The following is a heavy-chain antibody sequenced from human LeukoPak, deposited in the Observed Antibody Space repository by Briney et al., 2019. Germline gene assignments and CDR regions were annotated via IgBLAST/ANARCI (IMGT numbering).Heavy chain of an antibody. CDR2: ISYGGGA. CDR1: GDSISSSSHY. V-gene: IGHV4-39*01. D-gene: IGHD2-8*02. Sequence: SETLSLTCTVSGDSISSSSHYWGWIRQPPGKGLEWIAIISYGGGAFYNPSLKSRVTISVDTSKNQFSLTLTSVTAADTAAYYCARRNCSGGICYYFDSWGQGTLVTVSS. CDR3: ARRNCSGGICYYFDS. J-gene: IGHJ4*02.